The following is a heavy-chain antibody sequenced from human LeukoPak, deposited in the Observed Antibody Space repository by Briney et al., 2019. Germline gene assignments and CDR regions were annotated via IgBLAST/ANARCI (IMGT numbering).Heavy chain of an antibody. D-gene: IGHD2-15*01. CDR3: ASDSNCSGGSCYLFDP. J-gene: IGHJ5*02. V-gene: IGHV4-31*03. CDR2: IYYSGST. Sequence: SQTLSLTCTVSGGSISRGGYYWSWIRQHPGKGLEWNGYIYYSGSTYSNPSLRSRVTISVDTSKNHFSPKLISMTAAGTAVYYGASDSNCSGGSCYLFDPWGQGTLVTVSS. CDR1: GGSISRGGYY.